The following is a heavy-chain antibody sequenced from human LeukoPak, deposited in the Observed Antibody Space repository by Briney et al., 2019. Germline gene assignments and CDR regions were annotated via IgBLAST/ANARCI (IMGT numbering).Heavy chain of an antibody. V-gene: IGHV1-69*04. Sequence: ASMKVSCKASGGTFSSYAISWVRQAPGQGLEWMGRIIPILGIANYAQKFQGRVTITADKSTSTAYMELSSLRSEDTAVYYCAREYLSDSSGYYYYYYGMDVWGQGTTVTVSS. D-gene: IGHD3-22*01. CDR3: AREYLSDSSGYYYYYYGMDV. CDR2: IIPILGIA. CDR1: GGTFSSYA. J-gene: IGHJ6*02.